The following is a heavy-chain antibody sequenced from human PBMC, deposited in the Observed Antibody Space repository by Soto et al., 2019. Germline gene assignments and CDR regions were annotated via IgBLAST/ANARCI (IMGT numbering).Heavy chain of an antibody. J-gene: IGHJ4*02. CDR2: IYHTGDA. V-gene: IGHV4-39*07. CDR3: ARDNQYSGYDFVSIFDS. Sequence: PSETLSLTCSVSGDSISNSRFYWAWIRQPPGEGLEWIGSIYHTGDAYYNPSLKSRVTISVDTSKKQFSLRLSSVSVADTAVYYCARDNQYSGYDFVSIFDSWGQGALVTVSS. D-gene: IGHD5-12*01. CDR1: GDSISNSRFY.